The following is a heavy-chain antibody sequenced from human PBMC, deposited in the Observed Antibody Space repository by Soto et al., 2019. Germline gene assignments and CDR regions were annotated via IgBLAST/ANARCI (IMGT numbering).Heavy chain of an antibody. D-gene: IGHD6-19*01. J-gene: IGHJ4*02. CDR1: GFTFNIYS. V-gene: IGHV3-48*02. CDR2: ITSDTKTI. CDR3: ARSVEGHFDY. Sequence: EVQLVESEGALVQRGGSLRLSCAASGFTFNIYSMNWVRQAPGKGLEWFSYITSDTKTIKYADSVKGRFTISRDNAKNSVYLQMNSLRDEDTAVYYCARSVEGHFDYWGQGTVVTVSS.